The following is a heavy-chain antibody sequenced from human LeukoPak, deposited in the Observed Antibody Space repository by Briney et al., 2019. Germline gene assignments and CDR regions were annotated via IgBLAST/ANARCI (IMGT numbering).Heavy chain of an antibody. CDR3: AKDRGYSPLYYFDY. V-gene: IGHV3-9*01. CDR1: GFTFDDHA. D-gene: IGHD5-18*01. Sequence: GGSLRLSCAASGFTFDDHAMHWVRQAPGKGLEWVSGISWNSGSIGYADSVKGRFTISRDNAKNSLYLQMNSLRAEDTALYYCAKDRGYSPLYYFDYWGQGTLVTVSS. J-gene: IGHJ4*02. CDR2: ISWNSGSI.